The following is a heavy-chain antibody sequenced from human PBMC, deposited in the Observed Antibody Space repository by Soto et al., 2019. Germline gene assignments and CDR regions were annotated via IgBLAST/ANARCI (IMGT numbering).Heavy chain of an antibody. J-gene: IGHJ1*01. CDR3: AKPHVHWARDVFQH. Sequence: HPGGSLRLSCAASGFTFSSYGMHWVRQAPGKGLEWVAVISYDGSNKYYADSVKGRFTISRDNSKNTLYLQMNSLRAEDTAVYYCAKPHVHWARDVFQHWGQGTLVTVS. D-gene: IGHD7-27*01. CDR2: ISYDGSNK. V-gene: IGHV3-30*18. CDR1: GFTFSSYG.